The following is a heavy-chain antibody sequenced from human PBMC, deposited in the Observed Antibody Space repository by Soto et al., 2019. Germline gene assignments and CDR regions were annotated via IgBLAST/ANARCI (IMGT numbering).Heavy chain of an antibody. Sequence: HPGGSLRLSCAASGFTFSGYAMSWVRQAPGQGLEWVSAISGSGGSAYDTDSVKGRFTISRDNSKNTLYLQMNSLRAEDTAVYYCAKDLSDFWSGYYMQWFDPWGQGTLVTVSS. CDR3: AKDLSDFWSGYYMQWFDP. CDR2: ISGSGGSA. J-gene: IGHJ5*02. V-gene: IGHV3-23*01. D-gene: IGHD3-3*01. CDR1: GFTFSGYA.